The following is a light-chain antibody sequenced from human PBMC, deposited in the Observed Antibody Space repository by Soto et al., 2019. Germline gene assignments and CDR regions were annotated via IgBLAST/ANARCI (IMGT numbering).Light chain of an antibody. V-gene: IGKV3-20*01. CDR1: QSVSSSY. J-gene: IGKJ1*01. CDR3: QQYGNSFRT. CDR2: AAS. Sequence: EIVLTQSPGTLSLSPGERATLSCRASQSVSSSYLAWYQQKPGQAPRLLIYAASSRATGIPDRFSGSGSGTDFTLTISRLEPEDFAVYYCQQYGNSFRTFGQGTKVEI.